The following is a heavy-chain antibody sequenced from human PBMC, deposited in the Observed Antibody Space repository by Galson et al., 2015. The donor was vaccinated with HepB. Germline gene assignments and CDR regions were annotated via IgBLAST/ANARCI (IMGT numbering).Heavy chain of an antibody. V-gene: IGHV1-18*04. CDR1: GYTFTSYG. Sequence: SVKLSCKASGYTFTSYGISWVRQTPGQGLEWMGWISAYNGNTNYAQKLQGRVTMTTDTSTSTAYMELRSLRSDDTAVYYCARDLPLSYCGGDCYPTTFDYWGQGTLVTVSS. J-gene: IGHJ4*02. CDR2: ISAYNGNT. D-gene: IGHD2-21*02. CDR3: ARDLPLSYCGGDCYPTTFDY.